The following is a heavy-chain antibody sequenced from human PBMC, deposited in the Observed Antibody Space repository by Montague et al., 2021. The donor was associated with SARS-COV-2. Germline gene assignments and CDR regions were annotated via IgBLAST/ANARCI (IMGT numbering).Heavy chain of an antibody. J-gene: IGHJ4*02. CDR1: GGSNRSYY. Sequence: SETLSLTCSFSGGSNRSYYWSWIRLPPGKPLEWLGYIYYTGETTXXPSLKSRVTISVDTSRSQFSLRLTSVTVVDTAVYFCARFWSGYVDKWSQGTLVTVSS. V-gene: IGHV4-59*01. CDR3: ARFWSGYVDK. CDR2: IYYTGET. D-gene: IGHD3-3*01.